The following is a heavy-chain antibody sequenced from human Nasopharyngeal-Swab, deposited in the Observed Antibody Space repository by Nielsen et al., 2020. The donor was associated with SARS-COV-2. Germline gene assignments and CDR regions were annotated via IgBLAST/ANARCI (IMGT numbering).Heavy chain of an antibody. CDR1: GFTFSDYY. J-gene: IGHJ4*02. D-gene: IGHD3-16*02. V-gene: IGHV3-11*01. Sequence: GASLKISCAASGFTFSDYYMSWIRQAPGKGLEWVSYISSSGSTIYYADSVKGRFTISRDNAKNSLYLQMNSLRAEDTAVYYCAREGRYYDYVWGSYRPGGFDYWGQGTLVTVSS. CDR2: ISSSGSTI. CDR3: AREGRYYDYVWGSYRPGGFDY.